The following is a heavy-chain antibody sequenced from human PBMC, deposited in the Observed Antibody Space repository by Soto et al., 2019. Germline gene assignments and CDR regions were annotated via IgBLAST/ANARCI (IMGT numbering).Heavy chain of an antibody. D-gene: IGHD6-19*01. J-gene: IGHJ4*02. Sequence: GGSLRLSCAASGFTFSSYAMSWVRQAPEKGLEWVSGINNSGGRTYYADSVKGRFTISRDNSKNTLYLQMDSLRAEDTAIYFCATAKSTYASACYVYWGRGTEVTVSS. CDR3: ATAKSTYASACYVY. CDR2: INNSGGRT. V-gene: IGHV3-23*01. CDR1: GFTFSSYA.